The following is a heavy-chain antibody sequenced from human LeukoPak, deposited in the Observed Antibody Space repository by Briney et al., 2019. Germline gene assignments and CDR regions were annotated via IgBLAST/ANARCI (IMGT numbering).Heavy chain of an antibody. CDR3: ARRGITIFGVVPNYFDY. Sequence: RASETLSLTCTVSGGSISSGGYYWSWIRQHPGKGLEWIGYIYYSGSTYYNPSLKSRVTISVDTSKNQFSLKLSSVTAADTAVYYCARRGITIFGVVPNYFDYWGQGTLVTVSS. CDR2: IYYSGST. V-gene: IGHV4-39*01. CDR1: GGSISSGGYY. D-gene: IGHD3-3*01. J-gene: IGHJ4*02.